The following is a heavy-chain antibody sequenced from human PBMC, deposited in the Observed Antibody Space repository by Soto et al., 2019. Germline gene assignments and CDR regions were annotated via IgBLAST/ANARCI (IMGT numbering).Heavy chain of an antibody. CDR2: ISSSSSTI. V-gene: IGHV3-48*01. D-gene: IGHD6-13*01. J-gene: IGHJ2*01. Sequence: GGSLRLSCAASGFTFSSYSMNWVRQAPGKGLEWVSYISSSSSTIYYADSVKGRFTISRDNAKNSLYLQMNSLRAEDTAVYYCAREASSWYSDFDLWGRGTLVTVSS. CDR1: GFTFSSYS. CDR3: AREASSWYSDFDL.